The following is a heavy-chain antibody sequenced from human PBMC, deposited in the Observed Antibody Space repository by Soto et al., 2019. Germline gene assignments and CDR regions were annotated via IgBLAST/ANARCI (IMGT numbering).Heavy chain of an antibody. CDR1: GGSFSGYY. CDR3: ARGHGEYHCSGGSCYMWFDP. D-gene: IGHD2-15*01. CDR2: INHSRST. Sequence: NPSETLSLTCAVYGGSFSGYYWSWIRQPPGKGLEWIGEINHSRSTNYNPSLKSRVTISVDTSKNQFSLRLSSVTAADTAVYYCARGHGEYHCSGGSCYMWFDPWGQGTLVTVSS. V-gene: IGHV4-34*01. J-gene: IGHJ5*02.